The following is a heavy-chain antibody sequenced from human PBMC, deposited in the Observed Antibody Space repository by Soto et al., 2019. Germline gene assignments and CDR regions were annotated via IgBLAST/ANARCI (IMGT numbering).Heavy chain of an antibody. Sequence: SETLSLTCAVYGGSFSGYYWSWIRQPPGKGLEWIGEINHSGGTNYNPSLKSRVTISVDTSKNQFSLKLSSVAAADTAVYYCARTSWRGKWGFDPWCQGTLVT. CDR2: INHSGGT. J-gene: IGHJ5*02. CDR1: GGSFSGYY. D-gene: IGHD2-2*01. CDR3: ARTSWRGKWGFDP. V-gene: IGHV4-34*01.